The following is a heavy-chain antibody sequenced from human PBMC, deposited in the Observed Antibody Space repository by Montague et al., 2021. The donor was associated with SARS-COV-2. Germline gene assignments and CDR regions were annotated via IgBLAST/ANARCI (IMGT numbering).Heavy chain of an antibody. CDR1: GGSFSGYY. CDR2: IYYSGST. D-gene: IGHD2-2*01. J-gene: IGHJ5*02. CDR3: ARVRVVVPAATNWFDP. Sequence: TLSLTCAVYGGSFSGYYWSWIRQHPGKGLERIGYIYYSGSTYYNPSLKSRVTISVDTSKNQFSLKLSSVTAADTAVYYCARVRVVVPAATNWFDPWGQGTLVTVSS. V-gene: IGHV4-31*11.